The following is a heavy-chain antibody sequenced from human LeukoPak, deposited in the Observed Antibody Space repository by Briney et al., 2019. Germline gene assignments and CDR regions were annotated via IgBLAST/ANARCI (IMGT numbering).Heavy chain of an antibody. V-gene: IGHV3-23*01. Sequence: PGGSLGLSCAASGFPFSIYAMSWVRQALGKGLEWVSAISGSGGSTYYADSVKGRFTISRDNSKNTLYLQMNSLRAEDTAVYYCAKVGTGTTSSPNFDYWGQGTLVTVSS. CDR2: ISGSGGST. CDR3: AKVGTGTTSSPNFDY. J-gene: IGHJ4*02. D-gene: IGHD1-7*01. CDR1: GFPFSIYA.